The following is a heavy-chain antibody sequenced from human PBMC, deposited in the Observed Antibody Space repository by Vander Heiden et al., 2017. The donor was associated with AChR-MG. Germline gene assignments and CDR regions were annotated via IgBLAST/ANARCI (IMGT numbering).Heavy chain of an antibody. CDR1: GYTISELS. V-gene: IGHV1-24*01. J-gene: IGHJ4*02. Sequence: QVQLVQSGAEAKKPGASVKVSCKVSGYTISELSMHWVRQAPGKGLEWMGGFDPEDGETIYAQKFQGRVTMTEDTSTDTAYMELSSRRSEDTAVYYCATEGYYVWGSYRSFDYWGQGTLVTVSS. D-gene: IGHD3-16*02. CDR3: ATEGYYVWGSYRSFDY. CDR2: FDPEDGET.